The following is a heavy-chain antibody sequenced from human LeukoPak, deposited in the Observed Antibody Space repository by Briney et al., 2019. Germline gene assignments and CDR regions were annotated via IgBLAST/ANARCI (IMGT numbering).Heavy chain of an antibody. CDR1: GYSFSTYG. D-gene: IGHD5-12*01. V-gene: IGHV1-18*03. Sequence: GASVTVSRKPSGYSFSTYGIHGLRQAPGQGLEWVGWVSPSNGNTHYAQRVQGRVSMTADTRTGTASMELRSLRSDDMAVYYCARSPGRYSGYNWYFDYWGQGILVTVSS. CDR2: VSPSNGNT. J-gene: IGHJ4*02. CDR3: ARSPGRYSGYNWYFDY.